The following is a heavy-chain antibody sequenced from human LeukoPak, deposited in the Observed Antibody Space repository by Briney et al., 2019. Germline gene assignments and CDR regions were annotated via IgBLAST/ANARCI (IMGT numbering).Heavy chain of an antibody. Sequence: GGSLRLSCAASGFTFSSYGMHWVRQAPGKGLEWVAVIWYDGSNKYYADSVKGRFTISRDNSKNTLYLQVNSLRAEDTAVYYCAKGGKWDVTPFDYWGQGTLVTVSS. V-gene: IGHV3-33*06. J-gene: IGHJ4*02. CDR2: IWYDGSNK. CDR1: GFTFSSYG. D-gene: IGHD1-26*01. CDR3: AKGGKWDVTPFDY.